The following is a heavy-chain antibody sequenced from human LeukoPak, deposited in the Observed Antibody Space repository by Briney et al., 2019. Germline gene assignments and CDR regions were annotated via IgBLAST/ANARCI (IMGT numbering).Heavy chain of an antibody. CDR1: GYSFATYW. CDR3: TRRLDPHFDY. V-gene: IGHV5-51*01. CDR2: IYPGDSDA. Sequence: GESLKISCQGSGYSFATYWIGWVSQMPGRGLEWMGIIYPGDSDARYSPSFQGQVTISADKSINTAYLQWSSLKASDTAMYYCTRRLDPHFDYWGQGTLVTVSS. J-gene: IGHJ4*02. D-gene: IGHD5/OR15-5a*01.